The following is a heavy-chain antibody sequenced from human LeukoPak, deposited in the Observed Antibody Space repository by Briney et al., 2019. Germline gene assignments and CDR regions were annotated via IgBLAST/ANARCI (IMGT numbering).Heavy chain of an antibody. CDR1: GGSISSYY. CDR3: ARTIAGGSYRYPYWFDP. D-gene: IGHD3-16*02. CDR2: IYYSGST. Sequence: SETLSLTCTVSGGSISSYYWSWIRQPPGKGLEWIGCIYYSGSTNYNPSLKSRVTISVDTSKNQFSLKLSSVTAADTAVYYCARTIAGGSYRYPYWFDPWGQGTLVTVSS. J-gene: IGHJ5*02. V-gene: IGHV4-59*01.